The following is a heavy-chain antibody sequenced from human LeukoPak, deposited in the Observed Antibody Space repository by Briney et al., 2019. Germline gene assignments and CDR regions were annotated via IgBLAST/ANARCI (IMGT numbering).Heavy chain of an antibody. CDR1: GFTFISYW. V-gene: IGHV3-74*01. D-gene: IGHD3-10*02. CDR2: INSDGSST. CDR3: AKDLSMYYYVRNAFDI. Sequence: GGPLRLSCAASGFTFISYWMHWVRQPPGKGRVWFSRINSDGSSTSYADSVKGRFTISRDNAKNTLYLQMNSLRADDTAVYYCAKDLSMYYYVRNAFDIWGQGTMVTVSS. J-gene: IGHJ3*02.